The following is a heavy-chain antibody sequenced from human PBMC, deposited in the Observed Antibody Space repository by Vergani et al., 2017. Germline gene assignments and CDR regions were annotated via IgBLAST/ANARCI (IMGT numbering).Heavy chain of an antibody. CDR1: GYTFTGHY. V-gene: IGHV1-2*02. D-gene: IGHD4-23*01. Sequence: QVQLVQSGAEVKKPGASVKVSCKASGYTFTGHYMHWVRQAPGQGLEWMGWINPNSGGTNYAQKFQGRVTMTRDTSISTAYMELSRLRSDDTAVYYCARSGYGGNSSPYDAFDIWGQGTMVTVSS. J-gene: IGHJ3*02. CDR2: INPNSGGT. CDR3: ARSGYGGNSSPYDAFDI.